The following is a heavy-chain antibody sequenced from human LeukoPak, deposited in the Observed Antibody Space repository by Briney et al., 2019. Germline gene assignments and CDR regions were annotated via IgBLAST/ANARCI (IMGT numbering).Heavy chain of an antibody. J-gene: IGHJ5*02. CDR3: AKVAVGGNWFDP. CDR1: GFTFSSYA. D-gene: IGHD3-10*01. Sequence: PGGSLRLSCAASGFTFSSYAMHWVRQAPGKGLEWVAFIRYDGSNKYYADSVKGRITISRDNSKNTLYLQMNSLRAEDTAVYYCAKVAVGGNWFDPWGQGTLVTVSS. V-gene: IGHV3-30*02. CDR2: IRYDGSNK.